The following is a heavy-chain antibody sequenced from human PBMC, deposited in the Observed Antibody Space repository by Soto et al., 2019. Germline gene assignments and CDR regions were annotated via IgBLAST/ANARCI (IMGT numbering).Heavy chain of an antibody. Sequence: QLQLVQSGAEVKKPGSSVKVSCKASGGTFSNCTITWVRQAPGQGLEWMGRIIPILDIANFAHKFQGRLTISADKSTTAAYVELSSLRSEDTAVYYSARSTLTMVRGVKGIDHWGQGTLVTVSS. V-gene: IGHV1-69*02. J-gene: IGHJ4*02. CDR2: IIPILDIA. CDR1: GGTFSNCT. D-gene: IGHD3-10*01. CDR3: ARSTLTMVRGVKGIDH.